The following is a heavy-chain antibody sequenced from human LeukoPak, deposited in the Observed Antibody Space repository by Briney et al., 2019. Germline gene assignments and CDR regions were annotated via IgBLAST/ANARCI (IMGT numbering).Heavy chain of an antibody. Sequence: SETLPLTCAVYGGSFSGYYWSWIRQPPGKGLEWIGEINHSGSTNYNPSLKSRVTISVDTSKNQFSLKLSSVTAADTAVYYCARVTPTELEPDTYYYYYMDVWGKGTTVTVSS. CDR2: INHSGST. V-gene: IGHV4-34*01. CDR1: GGSFSGYY. J-gene: IGHJ6*03. CDR3: ARVTPTELEPDTYYYYYMDV. D-gene: IGHD1-1*01.